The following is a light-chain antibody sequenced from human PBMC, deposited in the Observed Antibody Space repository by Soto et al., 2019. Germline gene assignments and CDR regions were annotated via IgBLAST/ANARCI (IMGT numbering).Light chain of an antibody. CDR1: QSVSSSY. Sequence: EIVLTQSPGTLSLSPGERATLSCRASQSVSSSYLAWYQQKPGQAPRLLIYGASSRATGIPDRFSGSGSGTYITLTISRLEPEDFAVDYCQQYGSLPRTFGQGTEVEIK. J-gene: IGKJ1*01. CDR2: GAS. CDR3: QQYGSLPRT. V-gene: IGKV3-20*01.